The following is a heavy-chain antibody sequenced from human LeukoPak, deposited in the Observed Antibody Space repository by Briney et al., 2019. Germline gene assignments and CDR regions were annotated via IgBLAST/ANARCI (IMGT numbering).Heavy chain of an antibody. CDR2: INHSGST. CDR1: GGSFSGYY. J-gene: IGHJ4*02. CDR3: ARARGRGDYDSSGPDY. Sequence: SETLSLTCAVYGGSFSGYYWSWIRQPPGKGLEWIGEINHSGSTNYNPSLKSRVTISVDTSKNQFSLKLSSVTAADTAVYYCARARGRGDYDSSGPDYWGQGTLVTVSS. V-gene: IGHV4-34*01. D-gene: IGHD3-22*01.